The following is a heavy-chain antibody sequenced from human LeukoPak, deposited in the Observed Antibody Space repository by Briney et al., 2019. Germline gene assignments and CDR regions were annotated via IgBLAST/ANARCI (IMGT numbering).Heavy chain of an antibody. CDR3: ARSADYYGSGINWFDP. CDR1: GGSISSYY. J-gene: IGHJ5*02. CDR2: IYTSGST. D-gene: IGHD3-10*01. V-gene: IGHV4-4*07. Sequence: AETLSLTCTVSGGSISSYYWSWIRQPPGKGLEWIGRIYTSGSTNYNPSLKSRVTMSVDTSKSQFSLKLSSVTAADTAVYYCARSADYYGSGINWFDPWGQGTLVTVSS.